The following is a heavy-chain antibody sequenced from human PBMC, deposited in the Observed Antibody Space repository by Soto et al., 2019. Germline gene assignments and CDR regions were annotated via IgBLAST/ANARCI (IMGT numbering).Heavy chain of an antibody. CDR3: ARDLNCSGGSCYSAYYYYYMDV. V-gene: IGHV1-69*04. CDR2: IIPILGIA. CDR1: GGSFSSYT. J-gene: IGHJ6*03. D-gene: IGHD2-15*01. Sequence: ASVKVSCKACGGSFSSYTISWVRQAPGQGLEWMGRIIPILGIANYAQKFQGRVTITADKSTSTAYMELSSLRSEDTAVYYCARDLNCSGGSCYSAYYYYYMDVWGKGTTVTVSS.